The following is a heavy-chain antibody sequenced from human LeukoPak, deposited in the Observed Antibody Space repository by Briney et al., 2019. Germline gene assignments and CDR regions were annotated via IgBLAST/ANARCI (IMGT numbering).Heavy chain of an antibody. CDR2: IKQDGSEK. J-gene: IGHJ5*02. Sequence: PGGSLRLSCAASGFTFSSYWMSWVRQAPGKGLEWVANIKQDGSEKYYVDSVKGRFTISRDNAKSSLYLQMNSLRAEDTAVYYCARAVEGYCSSTSCYEHNWFDPWGQGTLVTVSS. V-gene: IGHV3-7*01. D-gene: IGHD2-2*01. CDR1: GFTFSSYW. CDR3: ARAVEGYCSSTSCYEHNWFDP.